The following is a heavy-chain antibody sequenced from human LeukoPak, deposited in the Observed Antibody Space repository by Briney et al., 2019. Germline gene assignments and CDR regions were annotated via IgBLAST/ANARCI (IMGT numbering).Heavy chain of an antibody. CDR1: GYTFTSYG. D-gene: IGHD1-26*01. Sequence: GASVKVSWKASGYTFTSYGISWVRQAPGQGLEWMGWISAYNGNTNYAQKLQGRVTMTTDTSTSTAYMELRSLRSDDTAVYYCARDSYSGSYYDINYYGMDVWGQGTTVTVSS. V-gene: IGHV1-18*01. CDR2: ISAYNGNT. J-gene: IGHJ6*02. CDR3: ARDSYSGSYYDINYYGMDV.